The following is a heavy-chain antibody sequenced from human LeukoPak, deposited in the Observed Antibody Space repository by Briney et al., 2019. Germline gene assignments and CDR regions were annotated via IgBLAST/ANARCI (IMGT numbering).Heavy chain of an antibody. CDR3: ASSTVTNLLINWFDP. V-gene: IGHV3-30-3*01. Sequence: PGGSLRLSCAASGFTFSSYAMHWVRQAPGKGLEWVAVISYDGSNKYYADSVKGRFTIPRDNSKNTLYLQMNSLRAEDTAVYYCASSTVTNLLINWFDPWGQGTLVTVSS. CDR2: ISYDGSNK. D-gene: IGHD4-11*01. J-gene: IGHJ5*02. CDR1: GFTFSSYA.